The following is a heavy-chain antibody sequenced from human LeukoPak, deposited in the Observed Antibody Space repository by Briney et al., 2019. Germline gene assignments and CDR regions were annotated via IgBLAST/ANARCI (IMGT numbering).Heavy chain of an antibody. D-gene: IGHD6-13*01. J-gene: IGHJ4*02. Sequence: PGGSLRLSCAASGFPFSSYSMTWVRQAPGKGLEWVANIKPDGTTKFYVDSVKGRFTISRDNALNSLYLQMNSLRAEDTAIYYCARSIPYGTTWYGRSDYWGQGTLVTASS. V-gene: IGHV3-7*03. CDR2: IKPDGTTK. CDR1: GFPFSSYS. CDR3: ARSIPYGTTWYGRSDY.